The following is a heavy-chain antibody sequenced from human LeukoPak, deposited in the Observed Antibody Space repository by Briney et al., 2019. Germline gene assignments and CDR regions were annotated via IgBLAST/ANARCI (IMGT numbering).Heavy chain of an antibody. CDR3: TTDPLRTMIVVVEGDY. CDR1: GFTFNIYG. D-gene: IGHD3-22*01. V-gene: IGHV3-15*01. J-gene: IGHJ4*02. CDR2: IKSKTDGGTT. Sequence: GGSLRLSCAASGFTFNIYGMHWVRQAPGKGLEWVGRIKSKTDGGTTDYAAPVKGRFTISGDDSKNTLYLQMNSLKTEDTAVYYCTTDPLRTMIVVVEGDYWGQGTLVTVSS.